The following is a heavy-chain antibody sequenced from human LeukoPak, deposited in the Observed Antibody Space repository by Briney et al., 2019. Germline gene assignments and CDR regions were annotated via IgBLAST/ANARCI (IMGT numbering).Heavy chain of an antibody. CDR2: TYYRSKWYN. CDR3: ARDFGTTGWHTFDY. J-gene: IGHJ4*02. CDR1: GDSVSSKKGA. V-gene: IGHV6-1*01. D-gene: IGHD6-19*01. Sequence: SQTLSLTCVVSGDSVSSKKGAWNWLRQSPSRGLEWLGRTYYRSKWYNDYAESMEGRMTISQDTSKNQYSLHLNSVTPDDTAVYYCARDFGTTGWHTFDYWGQGTLVTVSS.